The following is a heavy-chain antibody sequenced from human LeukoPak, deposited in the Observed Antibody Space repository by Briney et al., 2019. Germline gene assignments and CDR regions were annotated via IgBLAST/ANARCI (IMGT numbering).Heavy chain of an antibody. J-gene: IGHJ5*02. CDR3: ARDPYYYDSSGYHNWFDP. D-gene: IGHD3-22*01. Sequence: ASVKVSCKASGGTFSSYAISWVRQAPGQGLERMGGIIPIFGTANYAQKFQGRVTITTDESTSTAYMELSSLRSEDTAVYYCARDPYYYDSSGYHNWFDPWGQGTLVTVSS. V-gene: IGHV1-69*05. CDR1: GGTFSSYA. CDR2: IIPIFGTA.